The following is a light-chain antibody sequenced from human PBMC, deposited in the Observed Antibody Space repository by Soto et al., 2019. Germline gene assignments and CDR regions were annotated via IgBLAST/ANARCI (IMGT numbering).Light chain of an antibody. CDR3: QQSSTAPFT. V-gene: IGKV1-39*01. J-gene: IGKJ3*01. CDR2: AAS. CDR1: QNINTY. Sequence: DIKMTQSPSSLSASVGDRVTITFRASQNINTYLNWYQQKPGKAPKLLIFAASSLQSGVPSRFSGSGSRTDFTLSISSLQPEDFATYYCQQSSTAPFTFGPGTKVDI.